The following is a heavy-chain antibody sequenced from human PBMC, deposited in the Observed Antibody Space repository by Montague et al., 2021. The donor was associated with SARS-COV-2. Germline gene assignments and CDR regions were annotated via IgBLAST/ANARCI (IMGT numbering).Heavy chain of an antibody. CDR3: AREFRTYGYGGQYWYFDL. D-gene: IGHD3-10*01. CDR2: IYHSGST. CDR1: GGSISSSHW. Sequence: SETLFLTCAVSGGSISSSHWWSWVRQPPGKGLEWIGEIYHSGSTNYNPSLKSRVTISIDKSKNQFSLKLSSVTAADTAVYYCAREFRTYGYGGQYWYFDLWGRGTLVTVSS. J-gene: IGHJ2*01. V-gene: IGHV4-4*02.